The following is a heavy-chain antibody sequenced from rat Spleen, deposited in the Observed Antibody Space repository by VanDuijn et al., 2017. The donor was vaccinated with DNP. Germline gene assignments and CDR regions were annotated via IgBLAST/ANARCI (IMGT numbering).Heavy chain of an antibody. V-gene: IGHV3-3*01. D-gene: IGHD1-4*01. Sequence: EVQLQESGPGLVEPSQSLSLTCSVTGYSITSCCRWTWIRKFPGNKLEWMGYINSAGSTNYNPSLKSRISSTRDTSQNQFFLQVNSVTTEDTATYYCARWPGYNPPYAMDAWGQGTSVTVSS. CDR1: GYSITSCCR. CDR2: INSAGST. CDR3: ARWPGYNPPYAMDA. J-gene: IGHJ4*01.